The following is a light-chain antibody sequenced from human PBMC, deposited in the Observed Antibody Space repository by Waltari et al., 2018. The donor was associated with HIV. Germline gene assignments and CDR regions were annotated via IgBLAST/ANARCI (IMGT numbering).Light chain of an antibody. V-gene: IGLV1-47*01. CDR3: AAWDDSLSGSYV. Sequence: QSVLPQPPSASGTPGRRVTISCSGSSSNIGTNAVYWYQELPGTAPKLLIFGNGQRPSGVPDRFSGSKSGTSASLAISGLRSEDEADYYCAAWDDSLSGSYVFGTGTKVTVL. CDR2: GNG. J-gene: IGLJ1*01. CDR1: SSNIGTNA.